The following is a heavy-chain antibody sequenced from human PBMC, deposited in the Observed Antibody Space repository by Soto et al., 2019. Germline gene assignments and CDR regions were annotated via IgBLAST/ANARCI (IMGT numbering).Heavy chain of an antibody. CDR3: ARGGGHYYASSGYYWDAFDI. V-gene: IGHV4-31*01. D-gene: IGHD3-22*01. Sequence: QVQLQESGPGLVKPSQTLSLTCTVSGGSISSGGYYWSWIRQPPGKGLEWIGYIYYSGSTYYNPSLKSLVTISVNTSKNQFSLKLSSVTAADTAVYYCARGGGHYYASSGYYWDAFDIWGQGTMVTVSS. CDR2: IYYSGST. J-gene: IGHJ3*02. CDR1: GGSISSGGYY.